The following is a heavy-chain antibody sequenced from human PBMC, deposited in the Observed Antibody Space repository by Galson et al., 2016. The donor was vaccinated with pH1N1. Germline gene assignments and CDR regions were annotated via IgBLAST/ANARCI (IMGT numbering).Heavy chain of an antibody. V-gene: IGHV3-30*03. CDR3: SRKGLPDY. Sequence: LRLSCAASGFTFSSYGMHWVRQAPGKGLEWVAVISYDGSNKYYADSVKGRFTISRDNSKNSLYLQMNSLRAEDTAVYYCSRKGLPDYWGQGTLVTVSS. D-gene: IGHD5-12*01. J-gene: IGHJ4*02. CDR2: ISYDGSNK. CDR1: GFTFSSYG.